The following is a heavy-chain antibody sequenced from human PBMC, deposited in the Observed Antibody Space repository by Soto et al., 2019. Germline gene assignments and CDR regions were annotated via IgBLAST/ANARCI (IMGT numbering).Heavy chain of an antibody. J-gene: IGHJ3*02. V-gene: IGHV1-2*02. Sequence: GASVKVSCKTSGYTFTDYYTHWVRQAPGQGLEWMGWMNPKSGGAYFAQKFQGRVTMTRDTSISTAYMELSRLRSDDTAVYYCARVRSGSSRSSAFDIWGQGTMVTVSS. D-gene: IGHD1-26*01. CDR2: MNPKSGGA. CDR1: GYTFTDYY. CDR3: ARVRSGSSRSSAFDI.